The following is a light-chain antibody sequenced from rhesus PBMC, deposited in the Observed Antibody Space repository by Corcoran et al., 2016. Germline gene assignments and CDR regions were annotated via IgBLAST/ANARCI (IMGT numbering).Light chain of an antibody. CDR2: GVS. Sequence: IVMTQTPPSLSVTPGEPASISCRSSENLLNSDGKTFLYWFLQKPGLAPRLQIYGVSTRFSGVPDRFRGSGSGTDFTLKISRVETKDVGIYYCMQAFQTPFTFGPGTTLAIK. CDR3: MQAFQTPFT. CDR1: ENLLNSDGKTF. J-gene: IGKJ3*01. V-gene: IGKV2-73*01.